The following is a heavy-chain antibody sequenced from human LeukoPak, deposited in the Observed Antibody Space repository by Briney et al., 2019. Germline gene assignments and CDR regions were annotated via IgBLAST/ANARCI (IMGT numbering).Heavy chain of an antibody. CDR1: GGSFSGYY. Sequence: PSETLSLTCAVYGGSFSGYYWSWIRQPPGKGLEWIGEINHSGSTNYNPSLKSRVTISVDTSKNQFSLKLSSVTAADTAVYYCTSRQQTYYYGSGSYQYYYYGMDVWGQGTTVTVSS. CDR2: INHSGST. CDR3: TSRQQTYYYGSGSYQYYYYGMDV. D-gene: IGHD3-10*01. J-gene: IGHJ6*02. V-gene: IGHV4-34*01.